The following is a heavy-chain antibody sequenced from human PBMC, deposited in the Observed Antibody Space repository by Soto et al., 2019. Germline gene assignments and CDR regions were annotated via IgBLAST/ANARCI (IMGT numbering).Heavy chain of an antibody. J-gene: IGHJ4*02. CDR3: ARRTVNIRTFYSGLKTHCFDY. CDR2: IYYSGRT. D-gene: IGHD6-19*01. Sequence: QLQLQESGPGLVKPSETLSLTCAVSGCSISSSSYYWGWIRQPPGKGLEWIGSIYYSGRTYYTPSLQSRVDISVDTSKNQLSRKLNSVTAADTAVYYCARRTVNIRTFYSGLKTHCFDYWGQGTLVTVSS. CDR1: GCSISSSSYY. V-gene: IGHV4-39*01.